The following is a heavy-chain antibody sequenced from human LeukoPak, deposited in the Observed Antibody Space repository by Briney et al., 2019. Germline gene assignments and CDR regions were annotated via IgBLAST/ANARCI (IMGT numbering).Heavy chain of an antibody. CDR2: ISYDGSNK. J-gene: IGHJ4*02. Sequence: PGGSLRLSCAASGFTFSSYGMHWVRQAPGKGLEWVAVISYDGSNKYYADSVKGRFTISRDNSKNTLYLQMNSLRAEDTAVYYCAKDSLVGASPSGFFDYWGQGTLVTVSS. V-gene: IGHV3-30*18. CDR3: AKDSLVGASPSGFFDY. CDR1: GFTFSSYG. D-gene: IGHD1-26*01.